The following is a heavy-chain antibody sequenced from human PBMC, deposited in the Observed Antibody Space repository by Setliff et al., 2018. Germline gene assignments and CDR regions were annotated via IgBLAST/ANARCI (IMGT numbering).Heavy chain of an antibody. CDR1: GYSISSGYY. D-gene: IGHD3-16*01. V-gene: IGHV4-38-2*01. CDR2: IYHSGST. J-gene: IGHJ5*02. Sequence: PSETLSLTCAVSGYSISSGYYWGWIRQPPGKGLEWIGSIYHSGSTYYNPSLKSRVTISLDMSKNQFSLKLSSVTAADTARYYCARHVFNRGTYPRHCDPWGQGTLVTVSS. CDR3: ARHVFNRGTYPRHCDP.